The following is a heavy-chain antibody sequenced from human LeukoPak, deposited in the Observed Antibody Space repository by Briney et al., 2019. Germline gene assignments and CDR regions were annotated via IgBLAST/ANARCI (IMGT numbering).Heavy chain of an antibody. J-gene: IGHJ3*02. CDR3: ARSKSWGFDAFDI. V-gene: IGHV4-59*08. CDR1: RGSISRYY. CDR2: IYYSGST. Sequence: SEALSLTCTGSRGSISRYYWSWLRQPPGKGREGIGYIYYSGSTDCNPSLKRRVTISVDTSSNQSTLKVTSVTAADTAVYYCARSKSWGFDAFDIWGQGTMVTVSS. D-gene: IGHD7-27*01.